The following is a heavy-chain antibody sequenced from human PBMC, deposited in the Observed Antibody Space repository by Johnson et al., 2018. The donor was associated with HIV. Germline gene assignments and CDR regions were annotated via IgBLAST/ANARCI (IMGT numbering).Heavy chain of an antibody. CDR3: ARVSWCDAFDI. CDR1: GFTFSSYG. J-gene: IGHJ3*02. CDR2: ISYDGSNK. V-gene: IGHV3-30*03. D-gene: IGHD2-8*02. Sequence: QVQLVESGGGVVQPGRSLRLSCAASGFTFSSYGMHWVRQAPGKGLEWVAVISYDGSNKYYADSVKGRFTISRDNSKNTLYLQMGSLRAEDMAVYYCARVSWCDAFDIWGQGTMVTVSS.